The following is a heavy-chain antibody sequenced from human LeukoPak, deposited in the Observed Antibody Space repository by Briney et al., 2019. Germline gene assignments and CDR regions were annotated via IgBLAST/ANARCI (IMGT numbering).Heavy chain of an antibody. CDR2: ISGSGSDGST. J-gene: IGHJ4*02. D-gene: IGHD3-22*01. V-gene: IGHV3-23*01. CDR3: AKYSHDSSGSYDY. CDR1: GFIFSTYA. Sequence: GGSLRLSCAASGFIFSTYAMSWVRQAPGKGLEWVSGISGSGSDGSTYYADSVKGRFTISRDNSKNTLYLQMNSLRAEDTAVYYCAKYSHDSSGSYDYWGQGTLVTVSS.